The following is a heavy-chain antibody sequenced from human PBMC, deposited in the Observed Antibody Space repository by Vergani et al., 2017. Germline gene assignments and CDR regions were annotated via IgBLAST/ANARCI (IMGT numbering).Heavy chain of an antibody. J-gene: IGHJ4*02. D-gene: IGHD5-12*01. CDR1: GGSISSGSYY. CDR2: IYTSGST. CDR3: ARVVMATTKKGGYYFDY. V-gene: IGHV4-61*02. Sequence: QVQLQESGPGLVKPSQTLSLTCTVSGGSISSGSYYWSWIRQPAGKGLEWIGRIYTSGSTNYNPSLKSRVTISVDTSKNQFSLKLSSVTAAETAVYYCARVVMATTKKGGYYFDYWGQGTLVTVSS.